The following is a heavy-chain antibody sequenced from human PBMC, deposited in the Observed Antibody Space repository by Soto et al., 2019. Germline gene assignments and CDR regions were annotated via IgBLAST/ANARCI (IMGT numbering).Heavy chain of an antibody. V-gene: IGHV3-23*01. CDR3: AKTKTSGWYYFDY. CDR2: ISGGGGTT. D-gene: IGHD6-19*01. Sequence: EVQLLESGGGLVQPGGSLRLSCAASGFTFSTQAMSWVRRAPGKGLEWVSAISGGGGTTSYADSVKGRFSISRDTSKNTMYLQMNSLRAEDTAVYYCAKTKTSGWYYFDYWGQGTLVTVSS. CDR1: GFTFSTQA. J-gene: IGHJ4*02.